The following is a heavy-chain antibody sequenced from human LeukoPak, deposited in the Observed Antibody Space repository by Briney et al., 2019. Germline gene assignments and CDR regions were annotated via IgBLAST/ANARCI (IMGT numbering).Heavy chain of an antibody. V-gene: IGHV5-51*01. Sequence: GESLNISCKGSGYTFTNNWIGWVRQMPGKGLEWMGFIYPGDSDTRYSPSFQGQVTISADKSISTAYLQWSSLKASDTAIYYCARRGGGYVFDYWGQGTLVTVSS. CDR3: ARRGGGYVFDY. CDR2: IYPGDSDT. CDR1: GYTFTNNW. J-gene: IGHJ4*02. D-gene: IGHD5-12*01.